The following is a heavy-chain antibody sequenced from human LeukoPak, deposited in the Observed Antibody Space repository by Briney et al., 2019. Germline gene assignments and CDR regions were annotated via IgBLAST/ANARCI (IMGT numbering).Heavy chain of an antibody. CDR2: SRYKADSYTA. CDR1: GLTFSDSF. Sequence: GGPLTLSCAASGLTFSDSFMSWVRRATGKGLEWIGRSRYKADSYTAEYAASVKGRFTISRDEPKNSLYLQISSLETEDAAVYYCATSSWYRLAYWGQGSLVTVS. V-gene: IGHV3-72*01. J-gene: IGHJ4*02. CDR3: ATSSWYRLAY. D-gene: IGHD6-13*01.